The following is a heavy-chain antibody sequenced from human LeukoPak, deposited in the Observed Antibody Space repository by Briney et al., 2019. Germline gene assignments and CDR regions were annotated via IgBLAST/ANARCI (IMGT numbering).Heavy chain of an antibody. J-gene: IGHJ4*02. CDR2: ISAYNGNT. CDR3: ARVGDILTGYPYYFDY. CDR1: GYTFTSYS. V-gene: IGHV1-18*01. D-gene: IGHD3-9*01. Sequence: ASVKVSCKASGYTFTSYSITWVRQAPGQGLEWMGWISAYNGNTNYAQKLQGRVTMTTDTSTSTAYMELRSLTSDDTAVYYCARVGDILTGYPYYFDYWGQGTPVTVSS.